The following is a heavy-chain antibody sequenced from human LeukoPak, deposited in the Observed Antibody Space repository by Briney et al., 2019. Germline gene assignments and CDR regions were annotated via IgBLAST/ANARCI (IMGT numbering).Heavy chain of an antibody. J-gene: IGHJ4*02. CDR2: FNPKSGDK. D-gene: IGHD6-13*01. V-gene: IGHV1-2*02. Sequence: ASVRVSCKASGYMFTDYFMHWVRQAPGQGPEWMGWFNPKSGDKNYAQQFQGRVTMTRDTSINTAYMEMSELTSDDTAVYYCARAQLLTAPAGTFADNWGQGTLVTVSS. CDR3: ARAQLLTAPAGTFADN. CDR1: GYMFTDYF.